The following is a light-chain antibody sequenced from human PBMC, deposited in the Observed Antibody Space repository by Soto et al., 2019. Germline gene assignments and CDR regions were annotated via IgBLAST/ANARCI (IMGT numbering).Light chain of an antibody. Sequence: IVMTQSPATLPVCLGERATLFCRASQSVSGSYLAWYQKQPGKAPRLLIFGASTRAGGIPARLSGGGSGTDFTLTISRLQPEDFAVYYCQQYGTSPTFGQGTRLEIK. CDR1: QSVSGSY. J-gene: IGKJ5*01. CDR2: GAS. CDR3: QQYGTSPT. V-gene: IGKV3-20*01.